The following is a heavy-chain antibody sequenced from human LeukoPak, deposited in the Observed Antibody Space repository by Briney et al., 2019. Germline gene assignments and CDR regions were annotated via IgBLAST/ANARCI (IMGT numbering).Heavy chain of an antibody. Sequence: SETLSLTCTVSGGSISGWYWSWIRQPPGKGLEWIGYIYGSGYTNYNPSLKSRVTMSIDTSKNHFSLKLSSVTAADTAVYYCAGGLATVTTYWGQGTLVTVSS. J-gene: IGHJ4*02. D-gene: IGHD4-17*01. CDR2: IYGSGYT. CDR3: AGGLATVTTY. CDR1: GGSISGWY. V-gene: IGHV4-59*08.